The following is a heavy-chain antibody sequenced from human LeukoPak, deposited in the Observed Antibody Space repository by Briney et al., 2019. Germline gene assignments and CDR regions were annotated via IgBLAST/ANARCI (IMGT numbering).Heavy chain of an antibody. CDR1: GFTFSSYG. J-gene: IGHJ4*02. Sequence: GGSLRLSCAASGFTFSSYGMHWVRQAPGKGLEWVAVIWYDGSNKYYADSVKGRFTISRDNAKNSLYLQMNSLRAEDTALYYCAKDIGYCSGGSCDTGFDYWGQGTLVTVSS. V-gene: IGHV3-33*03. CDR2: IWYDGSNK. D-gene: IGHD2-15*01. CDR3: AKDIGYCSGGSCDTGFDY.